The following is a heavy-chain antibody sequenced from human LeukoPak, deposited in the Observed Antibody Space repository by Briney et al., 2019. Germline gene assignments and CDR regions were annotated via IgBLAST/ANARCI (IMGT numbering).Heavy chain of an antibody. CDR2: ISSSSSYI. D-gene: IGHD5-18*01. CDR3: ARDGIQLWWDY. Sequence: GGSLRLSCAASGFTFSSYSMNWVRQAPGKGLEWVSSISSSSSYIYYADSVKGRFTISRDNAKNSLYLQMNSLRAEDTAVYYCARDGIQLWWDYWGQGTLVTVFS. V-gene: IGHV3-21*01. J-gene: IGHJ4*02. CDR1: GFTFSSYS.